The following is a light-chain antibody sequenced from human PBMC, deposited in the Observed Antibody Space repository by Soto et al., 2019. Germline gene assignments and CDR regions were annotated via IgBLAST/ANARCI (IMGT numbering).Light chain of an antibody. CDR2: ENN. CDR3: GTWDSSLSAPNWV. CDR1: SSNIGNNY. V-gene: IGLV1-51*02. Sequence: QSVLTQSPSVSAAPGQKVTISCSGSSSNIGNNYVSWYQQLPGTAPKLLIYENNKRPSGIPDRFSGSKSGTSATLGITGLQTGDEADYYCGTWDSSLSAPNWVFGGGTKVTVL. J-gene: IGLJ3*02.